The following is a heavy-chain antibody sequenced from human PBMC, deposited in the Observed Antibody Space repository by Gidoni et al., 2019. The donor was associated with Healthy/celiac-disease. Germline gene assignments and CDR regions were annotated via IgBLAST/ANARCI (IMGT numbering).Heavy chain of an antibody. J-gene: IGHJ4*02. CDR3: ARVGYTAIDY. CDR1: GFTFSSYS. V-gene: IGHV3-21*01. CDR2: ISSSSSYI. Sequence: EVQLVESGGGLVKPGGSLRLSCAASGFTFSSYSMNWVRQAPGKGLEWVSSISSSSSYIYDAVSVKGRFTISRDNAKNSLYLQMNSLRAEYTAVYYCARVGYTAIDYWGQGTLVTVSS. D-gene: IGHD5-18*01.